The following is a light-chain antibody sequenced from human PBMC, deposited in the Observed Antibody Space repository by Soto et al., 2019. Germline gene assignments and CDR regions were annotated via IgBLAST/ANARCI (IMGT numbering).Light chain of an antibody. CDR3: QQLNSYSIVT. J-gene: IGKJ3*01. Sequence: DIQLTQSPSFLSASVGDRVTITCRASQDIGSYLAWYQQKPGNAPNLLIFGASSLQSGVPSRFSGSGSGTEFTLTISSLQPEDFATYYCQQLNSYSIVTFGPGTKVDIK. CDR2: GAS. V-gene: IGKV1-9*01. CDR1: QDIGSY.